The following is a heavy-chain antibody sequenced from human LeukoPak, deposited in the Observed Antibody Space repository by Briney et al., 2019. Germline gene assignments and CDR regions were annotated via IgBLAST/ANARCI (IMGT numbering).Heavy chain of an antibody. Sequence: SETLSLTCTVSGYSISSGYYWAWVRQPPGKGLGWIGSMYHSGSTYNNPSLKSRVTISVDTSKNQFSLKLTSVTAADTAVYYCARGGGNGGGWVGHYYYMDVWGKGTTVTVSS. CDR1: GYSISSGYY. V-gene: IGHV4-38-2*02. CDR2: MYHSGST. J-gene: IGHJ6*03. CDR3: ARGGGNGGGWVGHYYYMDV. D-gene: IGHD4-23*01.